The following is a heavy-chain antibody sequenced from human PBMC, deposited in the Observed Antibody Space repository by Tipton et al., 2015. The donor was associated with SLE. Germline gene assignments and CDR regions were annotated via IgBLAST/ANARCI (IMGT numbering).Heavy chain of an antibody. CDR2: VYYTGTT. CDR3: ASLLGAHNFTY. V-gene: IGHV4-39*02. J-gene: IGHJ4*02. D-gene: IGHD1-20*01. Sequence: TLSLTCTVSGDSISGTTYSWAWIRQSPGKGLDWIGSVYYTGTTFYNPSLESRVTVSLDTTRNRFSLRLRSVTAADTAMYFCASLLGAHNFTYWGPGSLVSVSS. CDR1: GDSISGTTYS.